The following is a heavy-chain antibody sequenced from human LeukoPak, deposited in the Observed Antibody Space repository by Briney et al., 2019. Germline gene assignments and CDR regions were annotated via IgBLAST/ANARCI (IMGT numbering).Heavy chain of an antibody. V-gene: IGHV1-69*04. CDR3: ATHARGGYCSGGSCYSLNYYYGMDV. J-gene: IGHJ6*04. CDR1: GGRFSSYA. CDR2: LIPILGIA. D-gene: IGHD2-15*01. Sequence: SVKVSCKASGGRFSSYAISWVRQAPGQGLEWMGRLIPILGIANYAQKFQGRVTITADKPTSTAYMELSSLRSEDTAVYYCATHARGGYCSGGSCYSLNYYYGMDVWGEGTTVTVSS.